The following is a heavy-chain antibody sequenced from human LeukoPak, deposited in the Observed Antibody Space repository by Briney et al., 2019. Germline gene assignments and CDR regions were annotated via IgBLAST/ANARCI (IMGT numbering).Heavy chain of an antibody. V-gene: IGHV3-9*01. Sequence: GGSLRLSCAASGFTFDDYAMHWVGQAPGKGLEWVSGISWNSGSIGYADSVKGRFTISRDNAKNSLYLQMNSLRAEDTALYYCAKAKYSSSWYYFDYWGQGTLVTVSS. J-gene: IGHJ4*02. CDR3: AKAKYSSSWYYFDY. CDR2: ISWNSGSI. D-gene: IGHD6-13*01. CDR1: GFTFDDYA.